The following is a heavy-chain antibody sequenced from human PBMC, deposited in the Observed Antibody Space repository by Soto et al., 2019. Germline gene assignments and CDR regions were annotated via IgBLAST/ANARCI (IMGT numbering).Heavy chain of an antibody. CDR1: GGTFSSYA. CDR2: IIPIFGTA. D-gene: IGHD5-12*01. J-gene: IGHJ6*02. CDR3: ARDGDVDIVGTNSEWEGVHYYNGMDV. Sequence: QVQRVQSGAEGKKPGSSVTVSCKASGGTFSSYAISWVRQAPGQGLEWMGGIIPIFGTANYAQKFQGRVTITADKSTSTAYMELSSLRSEETGVYYCARDGDVDIVGTNSEWEGVHYYNGMDVWGQGTTVTVSS. V-gene: IGHV1-69*06.